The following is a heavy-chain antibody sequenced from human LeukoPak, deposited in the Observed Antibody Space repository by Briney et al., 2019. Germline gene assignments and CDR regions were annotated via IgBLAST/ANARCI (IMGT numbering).Heavy chain of an antibody. Sequence: SETLSLTCTVSGGSISSYYWSWIRQPPGKGLEWIGYIYYSGSTNYNPSLKSRVTISVDTSKNQFSLKLSSVTAADTAVYYCARMRSGSYKDYYYMDVWGKGTTVTISS. CDR3: ARMRSGSYKDYYYMDV. J-gene: IGHJ6*03. D-gene: IGHD1-26*01. V-gene: IGHV4-59*01. CDR1: GGSISSYY. CDR2: IYYSGST.